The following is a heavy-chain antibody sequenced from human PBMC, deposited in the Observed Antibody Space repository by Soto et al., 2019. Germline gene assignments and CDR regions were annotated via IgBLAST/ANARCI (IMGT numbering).Heavy chain of an antibody. CDR1: GFTFRSYA. J-gene: IGHJ2*01. CDR2: IIGSGGSA. CDR3: AKKGSPSGDHSNWYFDL. D-gene: IGHD7-27*01. V-gene: IGHV3-23*01. Sequence: HPGGSLRLSCAASGFTFRSYAMGWARQGPGKGLEWISTIIGSGGSAYYADSVKGRFTISRDNSKNTLYLQMDSLSADDTAVYFCAKKGSPSGDHSNWYFDLWGRGTLVTVSS.